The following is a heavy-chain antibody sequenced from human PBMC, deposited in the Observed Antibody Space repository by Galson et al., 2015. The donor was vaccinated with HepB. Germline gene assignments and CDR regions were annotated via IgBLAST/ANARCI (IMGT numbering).Heavy chain of an antibody. D-gene: IGHD4-17*01. V-gene: IGHV6-1*01. CDR3: ARVVDRGDSRMFHFNGLDV. CDR2: TYYRFRWNY. J-gene: IGHJ6*02. CDR1: GDSVSSKSAA. Sequence: CAISGDSVSSKSAAWNWIRQSPSRGLEWLGRTYYRFRWNYDYAPSQQGRLIITSDTSTNQVFLQLNSASPEDTAVYYCARVVDRGDSRMFHFNGLDVWGQGTAVIVSS.